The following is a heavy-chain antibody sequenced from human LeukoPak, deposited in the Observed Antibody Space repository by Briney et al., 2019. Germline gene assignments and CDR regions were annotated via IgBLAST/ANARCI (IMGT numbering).Heavy chain of an antibody. CDR2: INPSSTTI. Sequence: GGSLRLSCAASGFTFSTYSMNWVRQAPGKGLEWVSYINPSSTTIYYADSVKGRFTISRDNAKNSLYPQMNSLRAEDTAVYYCARDKASYYWGQGTLVTVSS. V-gene: IGHV3-48*04. CDR3: ARDKASYY. CDR1: GFTFSTYS. D-gene: IGHD1-26*01. J-gene: IGHJ4*02.